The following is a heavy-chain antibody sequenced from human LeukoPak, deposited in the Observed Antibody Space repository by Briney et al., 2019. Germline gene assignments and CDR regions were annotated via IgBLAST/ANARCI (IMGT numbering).Heavy chain of an antibody. CDR1: GFTFSSYW. V-gene: IGHV3-74*01. Sequence: GGSLRLSCAASGFTFSSYWMNWVRQAPGKGLVWVSRIASDGSSTTYADSVKGRFSISRDNTKNTLYLQMNSLRVKDTAVYYCARGRPHGNDYWGQGTLVTVSS. J-gene: IGHJ4*02. CDR3: ARGRPHGNDY. CDR2: IASDGSST. D-gene: IGHD4-23*01.